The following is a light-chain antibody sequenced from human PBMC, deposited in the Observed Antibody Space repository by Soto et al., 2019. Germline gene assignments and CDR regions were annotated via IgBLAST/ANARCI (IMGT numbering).Light chain of an antibody. V-gene: IGKV4-1*01. CDR2: WAS. CDR3: QQYGSLPTT. CDR1: RSVLYSSNNKNY. Sequence: DIVMTQSPDSLAVSLGERATINCKSSRSVLYSSNNKNYLAWYQQKPGQPPKLLIYWASTRESGVPDRFSGSGSGTDFTLTISRLEPEDFAVYYCQQYGSLPTTFGQGTKVDIK. J-gene: IGKJ1*01.